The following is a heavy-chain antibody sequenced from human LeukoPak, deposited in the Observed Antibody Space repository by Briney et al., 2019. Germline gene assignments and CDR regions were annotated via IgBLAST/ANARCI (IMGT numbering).Heavy chain of an antibody. J-gene: IGHJ4*02. D-gene: IGHD3-3*02. CDR2: LYSSGIT. CDR3: ARDSSSFPNYFDL. CDR1: GFTVSSTY. Sequence: PGGSLRHSCAASGFTVSSTYMSWARQAPGQGLEWVSLLYSSGITFYAESVQGRFTISRDNSKNTLYLQMNSLRAEDTAIYYCARDSSSFPNYFDLWGQGTLVTVSS. V-gene: IGHV3-53*01.